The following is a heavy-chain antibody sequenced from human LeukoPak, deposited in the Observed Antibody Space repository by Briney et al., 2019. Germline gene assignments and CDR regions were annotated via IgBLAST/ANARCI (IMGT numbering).Heavy chain of an antibody. D-gene: IGHD3-3*01. Sequence: GRSLRLSCAASGFTFSSYAMHWVRQAPGKGLEWVAVISYDGSNKYYADSVKGRFTISRDNSKNTLYLQMNSLRAEDTAVYYCARVSLLEWSFWYFDLWGRGTLVTVSS. V-gene: IGHV3-30-3*01. J-gene: IGHJ2*01. CDR1: GFTFSSYA. CDR2: ISYDGSNK. CDR3: ARVSLLEWSFWYFDL.